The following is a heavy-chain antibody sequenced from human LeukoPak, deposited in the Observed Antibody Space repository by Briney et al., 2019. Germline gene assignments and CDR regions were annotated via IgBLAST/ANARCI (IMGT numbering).Heavy chain of an antibody. Sequence: SETLSLTCTVSGGSISSYYWGWIRQPPGKGLEWIGSIYYSGSTYYNPSLKSRVTISVDTSKNQFSLKLTSVTAADTAVYYCARRAPLRWYDYWGQGTLVTVSS. V-gene: IGHV4-39*01. CDR3: ARRAPLRWYDY. CDR1: GGSISSYY. CDR2: IYYSGST. D-gene: IGHD4-23*01. J-gene: IGHJ4*02.